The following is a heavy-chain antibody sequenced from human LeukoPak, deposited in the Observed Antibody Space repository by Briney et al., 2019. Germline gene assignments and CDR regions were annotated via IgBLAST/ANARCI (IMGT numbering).Heavy chain of an antibody. CDR2: ISYDGSNE. CDR1: GFTFSSYG. V-gene: IGHV3-30*18. J-gene: IGHJ4*02. CDR3: AKDIRDGGDTAMVAFDY. Sequence: GGSLRLSCAASGFTFSSYGMHWVRQAPGKGLEWVAVISYDGSNEYYADSVKGRFTISRDNSKNTLYLQMNSLRAEDTALYCCAKDIRDGGDTAMVAFDYWGQGTLVTVSS. D-gene: IGHD5-18*01.